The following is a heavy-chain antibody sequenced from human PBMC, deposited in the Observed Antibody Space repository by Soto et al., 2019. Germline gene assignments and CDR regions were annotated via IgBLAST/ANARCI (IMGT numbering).Heavy chain of an antibody. Sequence: GGSLRLSCAASGFPFSSYGMHWVRQAPGKGLDWVAVIWYDGSNKDYADSVKGRFTISRDNSMNTLFLQMNNLRVDDTAVYYCASSINWGQGTLVTVSS. CDR1: GFPFSSYG. CDR3: ASSIN. CDR2: IWYDGSNK. V-gene: IGHV3-33*01. J-gene: IGHJ1*01.